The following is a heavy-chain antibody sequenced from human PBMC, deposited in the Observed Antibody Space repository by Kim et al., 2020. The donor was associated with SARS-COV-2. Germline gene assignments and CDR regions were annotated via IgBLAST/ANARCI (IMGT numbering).Heavy chain of an antibody. V-gene: IGHV4-31*03. CDR2: IYYSGST. D-gene: IGHD3-10*01. CDR3: ARDGYGSGRIDL. J-gene: IGHJ4*02. CDR1: GGSISSGGYY. Sequence: SETLSLTCTVSGGSISSGGYYWNWIRQHPGKGLEWIGYIYYSGSTYYNPSLKSRVTISVDTSKNQFSLKLSSVTAADTAVYYCARDGYGSGRIDLWGQGTLVTVSS.